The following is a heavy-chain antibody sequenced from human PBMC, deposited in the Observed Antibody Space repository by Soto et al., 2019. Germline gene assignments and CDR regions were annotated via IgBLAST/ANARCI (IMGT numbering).Heavy chain of an antibody. D-gene: IGHD2-15*01. Sequence: SETLSLTCTVSGGSISSSSYYWGWIRQPPVQALEWMGFIFYSGTTYYNSSLKSRVTISVDTSKNQFSLKLSSVTVADTAVYYCARRAGFCSGGSCFDSWGQGSLVTVS. CDR2: IFYSGTT. J-gene: IGHJ5*01. V-gene: IGHV4-39*01. CDR3: ARRAGFCSGGSCFDS. CDR1: GGSISSSSYY.